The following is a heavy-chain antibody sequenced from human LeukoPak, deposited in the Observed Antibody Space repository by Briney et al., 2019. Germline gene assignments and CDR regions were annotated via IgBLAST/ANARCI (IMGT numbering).Heavy chain of an antibody. CDR2: ISSGVENT. V-gene: IGHV3-23*01. J-gene: IGHJ6*02. CDR3: ARGPERTGVGTRYYYDMDV. Sequence: GGSLRLSCAAPGFSSDDYGVTWVRQAPEKGLEWVSHISSGVENTFYADAVKGRFTISRDNSKTTLYLQMNSLRAEYTAVYYCARGPERTGVGTRYYYDMDVWGQGTTVTVSS. CDR1: GFSSDDYG. D-gene: IGHD2-8*01.